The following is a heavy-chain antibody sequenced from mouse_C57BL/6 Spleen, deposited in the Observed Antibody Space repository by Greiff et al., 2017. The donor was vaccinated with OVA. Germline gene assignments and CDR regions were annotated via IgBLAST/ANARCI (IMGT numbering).Heavy chain of an antibody. Sequence: QVQLQQPGAELVRPGSSVKLSCKASGYTFTSYWMDWVKQRPGQGLEWIGNIYPSDSETHYNQKFKDKATLTVDKSSSTAYMQLSSLTSEDSAVYYCARGSSYLSFDDWGQGTTLTVSS. J-gene: IGHJ2*01. CDR2: IYPSDSET. D-gene: IGHD1-1*01. CDR3: ARGSSYLSFDD. CDR1: GYTFTSYW. V-gene: IGHV1-61*01.